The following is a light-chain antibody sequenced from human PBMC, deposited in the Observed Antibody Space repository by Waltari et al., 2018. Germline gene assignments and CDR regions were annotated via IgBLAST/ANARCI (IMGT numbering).Light chain of an antibody. CDR1: SSNIGAGHD. J-gene: IGLJ2*01. CDR3: QSYDSSLSVV. V-gene: IGLV1-40*01. Sequence: QSVLTQPPSVSGAPGQRVTISCTVSSSNIGAGHDVHWYQQLPGTAPKHLIYGNSNRPSGVPDRFSGSKSGTSASLAITGLQAEDEADYYCQSYDSSLSVVFGGGTKLTVL. CDR2: GNS.